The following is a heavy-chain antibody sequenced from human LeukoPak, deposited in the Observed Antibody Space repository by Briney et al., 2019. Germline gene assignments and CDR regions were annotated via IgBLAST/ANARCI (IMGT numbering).Heavy chain of an antibody. D-gene: IGHD2-2*02. J-gene: IGHJ3*02. CDR2: INPNSGGT. Sequence: SGGSLRLSCAASGFTFSSYAMHWVRQAPGQGLEWMGWINPNSGGTNYAQKFQGRVTMTRDTSLSTAYMELTGLRSDDTAVYYCARERGYCSSSSCYTSDAFDIWGQGTLVTVSS. V-gene: IGHV1-2*02. CDR3: ARERGYCSSSSCYTSDAFDI. CDR1: GFTFSSYA.